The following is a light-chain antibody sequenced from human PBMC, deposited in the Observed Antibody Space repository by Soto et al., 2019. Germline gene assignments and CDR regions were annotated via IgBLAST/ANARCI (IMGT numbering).Light chain of an antibody. CDR2: SAS. V-gene: IGKV1-6*01. CDR3: LQDYNFPFT. Sequence: AIQMTQSPSTLSASVGDRVTITCRASQGIGNELGWYQQKPGRAPKILIYSASTLHNAAPSRFSGSGSGTDFNLTISSLQPDDFATYYCLQDYNFPFTFGQGTKLEIK. CDR1: QGIGNE. J-gene: IGKJ2*01.